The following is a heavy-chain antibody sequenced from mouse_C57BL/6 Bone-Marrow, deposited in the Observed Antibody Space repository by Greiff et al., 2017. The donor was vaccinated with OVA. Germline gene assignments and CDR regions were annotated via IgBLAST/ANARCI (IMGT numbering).Heavy chain of an antibody. V-gene: IGHV5-6*02. Sequence: EVKLQESGGDLVKPGGSLKLSCAASGFTFSSYGMSWVRQTPDKRLEWVATISSGGSYTYYPDSVKGRFTISRDNAKNTLYLQMSSLKSEDTAMYYCARRRAYYSNYDYAMDYWGQGTSVTVSS. CDR2: ISSGGSYT. CDR3: ARRRAYYSNYDYAMDY. J-gene: IGHJ4*01. D-gene: IGHD2-5*01. CDR1: GFTFSSYG.